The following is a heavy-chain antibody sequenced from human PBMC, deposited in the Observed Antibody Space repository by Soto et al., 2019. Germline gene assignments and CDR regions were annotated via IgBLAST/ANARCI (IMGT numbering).Heavy chain of an antibody. Sequence: EVQLVESGGGLVQPGGSLRLSCAASGIPVSSNYMTWVRQAPGKGLEWVSVLHSGGDTYYANSVKGRFTISRHDSTNTLLLQMTSLTPEDTAVYYCARDGPYYYASRMDVWGQGPTVTVSS. J-gene: IGHJ6*02. CDR3: ARDGPYYYASRMDV. D-gene: IGHD3-10*01. V-gene: IGHV3-53*04. CDR1: GIPVSSNY. CDR2: LHSGGDT.